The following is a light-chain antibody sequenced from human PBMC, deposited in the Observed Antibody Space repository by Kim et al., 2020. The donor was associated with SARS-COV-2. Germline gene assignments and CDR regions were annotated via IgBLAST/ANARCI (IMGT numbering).Light chain of an antibody. J-gene: IGLJ2*01. CDR3: CSHAGGGTML. Sequence: GQSVTISCTGTSSDIGSCSLVSWYQQYPGEAPKLMIYEGSKRPSGVSPRFSGSKSGNTASLTISGLQAEDEADYYCCSHAGGGTMLFGGGNQLTVL. CDR1: SSDIGSCSL. V-gene: IGLV2-23*01. CDR2: EGS.